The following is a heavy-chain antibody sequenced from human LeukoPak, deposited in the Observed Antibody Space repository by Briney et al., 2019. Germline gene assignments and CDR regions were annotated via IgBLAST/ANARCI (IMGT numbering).Heavy chain of an antibody. V-gene: IGHV3-7*01. D-gene: IGHD3-3*01. J-gene: IGHJ6*04. CDR2: IKQDESEK. Sequence: PGGSLRLSCAASGFTFSSNWMTWVRQAPGKGLEWVATIKQDESEKYYVDSVKGRFTISRDNAKNSLYLQMNSLRAEDTAVYYCARVHGLFLEWSMDVWGKGTTVTVSS. CDR3: ARVHGLFLEWSMDV. CDR1: GFTFSSNW.